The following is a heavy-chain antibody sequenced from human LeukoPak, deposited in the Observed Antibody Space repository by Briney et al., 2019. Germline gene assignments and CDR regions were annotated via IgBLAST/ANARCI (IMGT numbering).Heavy chain of an antibody. V-gene: IGHV3-48*01. Sequence: GSLRLSCAASGFAFTTYTMNWVRQAPGKGLEWVSYISSSGTTIYYADSVRGRFTISRDNAKNSLYLQMNSLRAEDTAIYYCARDQGYYYYYMDVWGKGTTVTVSS. CDR2: ISSSGTTI. CDR3: ARDQGYYYYYMDV. CDR1: GFAFTTYT. J-gene: IGHJ6*03.